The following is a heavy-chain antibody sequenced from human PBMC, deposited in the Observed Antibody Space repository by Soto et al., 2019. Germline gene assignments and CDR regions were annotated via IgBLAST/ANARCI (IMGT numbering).Heavy chain of an antibody. Sequence: PSETLSLTCTVSGGSISSYYWSWIRQPPGKGLELIVYIYYSVSTNYNPSLKSRVTISVDTSKNQFSLKLSSVTAADTAVYYCARYSGYDPYYFDYWGQGTLVTVSS. CDR1: GGSISSYY. V-gene: IGHV4-59*08. J-gene: IGHJ4*02. CDR3: ARYSGYDPYYFDY. CDR2: IYYSVST. D-gene: IGHD5-12*01.